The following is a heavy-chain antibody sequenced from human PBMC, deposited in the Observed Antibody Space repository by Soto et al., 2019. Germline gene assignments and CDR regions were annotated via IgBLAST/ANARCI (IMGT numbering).Heavy chain of an antibody. CDR2: ISDDGGAT. J-gene: IGHJ4*02. CDR1: GFTFSRSA. V-gene: IGHV3-23*01. Sequence: EVQLLESGGELVQPGGSLRLSCVASGFTFSRSAMTWVRQAPGQGLEWVSGISDDGGATYYADSVKGRFTISRDTSENTLFLLMKSMRAEGTAVYYCAHGKGNDSSGYYHPVADYWGQGTLVTVSS. D-gene: IGHD3-22*01. CDR3: AHGKGNDSSGYYHPVADY.